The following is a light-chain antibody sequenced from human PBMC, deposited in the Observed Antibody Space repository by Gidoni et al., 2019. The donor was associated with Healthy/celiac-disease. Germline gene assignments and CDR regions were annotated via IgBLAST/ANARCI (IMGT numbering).Light chain of an antibody. CDR2: DAS. CDR3: QQYDNLPT. Sequence: DIQMTQSTSSLSASVGDRVTITCQASQDISNYLKWYQQKQGKAPKLLIYDASNLETGVPSRFSGRGSGTDFTFTISSLQPEDIATYYCQQYDNLPTFGQGTKVEIK. CDR1: QDISNY. V-gene: IGKV1-33*01. J-gene: IGKJ1*01.